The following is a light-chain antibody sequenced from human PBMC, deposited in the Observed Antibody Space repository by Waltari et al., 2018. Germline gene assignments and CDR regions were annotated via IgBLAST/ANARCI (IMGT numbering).Light chain of an antibody. V-gene: IGKV1-8*01. CDR1: QSISSY. CDR2: AAS. J-gene: IGKJ1*01. Sequence: AIRITQSPSSLSASTGDRVTITCRASQSISSYLAWYQQKPGKAPKVLSYAASTLQSGGPSRFSGSGSGTDFTLTISCLQSEDFAIYYCQQYYSSPATFGQGTKVEIK. CDR3: QQYYSSPAT.